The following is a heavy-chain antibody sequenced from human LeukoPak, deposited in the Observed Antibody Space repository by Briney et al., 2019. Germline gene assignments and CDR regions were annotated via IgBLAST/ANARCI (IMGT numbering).Heavy chain of an antibody. CDR2: ISYDGGNK. Sequence: GRSLRLSCAASGFTFSSYDMHWVRQAPGKGLEWVAIISYDGGNKYYADSVKGRFTISRDNSKNTLYLQMNSLRAEDTAVYYCAKRVMVRGVTGWFDPWGQGTLVTVSS. J-gene: IGHJ5*02. D-gene: IGHD3-10*01. CDR1: GFTFSSYD. CDR3: AKRVMVRGVTGWFDP. V-gene: IGHV3-30*18.